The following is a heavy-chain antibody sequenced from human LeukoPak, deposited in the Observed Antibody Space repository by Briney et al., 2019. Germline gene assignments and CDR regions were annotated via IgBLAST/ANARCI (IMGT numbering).Heavy chain of an antibody. J-gene: IGHJ1*01. CDR2: ISFSGTT. CDR1: GGSINSRDDF. D-gene: IGHD5-12*01. Sequence: TLSLTCTVSGGSINSRDDFWSWIRQYPGQGLEWIGYISFSGTTYYRPSLESRLTISLDTSKNQFSLKLTSMTAADTAVYYCARHSGFERDWGQGTLVTVSS. V-gene: IGHV4-31*03. CDR3: ARHSGFERD.